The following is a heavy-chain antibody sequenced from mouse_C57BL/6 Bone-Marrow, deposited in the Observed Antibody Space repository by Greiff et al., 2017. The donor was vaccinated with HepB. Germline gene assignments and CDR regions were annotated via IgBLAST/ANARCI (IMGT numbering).Heavy chain of an antibody. V-gene: IGHV1-50*01. CDR1: GYTFTSYW. CDR2: IDPSDSYT. Sequence: QLQQPWAELVKPGASVKLSCKASGYTFTSYWMQWVKQRPGQGLEWIGEIDPSDSYTNYNQKFKGKATLTVDTSSSTAYMQLSSLTSEDSAVYYCARKRDYAMDYWGQGTSVTVSS. CDR3: ARKRDYAMDY. J-gene: IGHJ4*01.